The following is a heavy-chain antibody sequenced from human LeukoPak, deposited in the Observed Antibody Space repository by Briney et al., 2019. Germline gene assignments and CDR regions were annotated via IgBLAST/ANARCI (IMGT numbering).Heavy chain of an antibody. CDR2: ISSSSSYI. D-gene: IGHD2-2*02. Sequence: GGSLRLSCAASGFTFSSYSMNWVRQAPGKGLEWVSSISSSSSYIYYADSVKGRFTISRDNAKNSLYLQMNSLRAEDTAVYYCARGGVPAAITDYWGQGTLVTVSS. CDR3: ARGGVPAAITDY. CDR1: GFTFSSYS. J-gene: IGHJ4*02. V-gene: IGHV3-21*01.